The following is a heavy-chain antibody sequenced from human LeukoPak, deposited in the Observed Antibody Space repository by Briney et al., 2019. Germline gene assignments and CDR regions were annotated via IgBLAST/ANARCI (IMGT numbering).Heavy chain of an antibody. Sequence: HPGGSLRLSCAASGFTLSSYAMSWVRQAPGKGLEWVSAISGSGGTTHYADSVKGRFTISRDRSKNTLYLQMHSLRAEDTAVYYCAKDAFCTSTNCYASYFDYWGQGTLVTVSS. D-gene: IGHD2-2*01. CDR1: GFTLSSYA. CDR2: ISGSGGTT. CDR3: AKDAFCTSTNCYASYFDY. J-gene: IGHJ4*02. V-gene: IGHV3-23*01.